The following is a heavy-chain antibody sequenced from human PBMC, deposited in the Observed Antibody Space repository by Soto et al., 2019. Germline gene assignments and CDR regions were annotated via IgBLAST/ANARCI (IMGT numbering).Heavy chain of an antibody. CDR2: INHSGST. CDR1: GGSFSGYY. Sequence: SETLSLTCAVYGGSFSGYYWSWIRQPPGKGLEWIGEINHSGSTNYNPSLKSRVTISVDTSKNQFSLKLSSVTAADTAVYYCARGKRLYYDSSGYPDYWGQGTLVTVSS. D-gene: IGHD3-22*01. J-gene: IGHJ4*02. V-gene: IGHV4-34*01. CDR3: ARGKRLYYDSSGYPDY.